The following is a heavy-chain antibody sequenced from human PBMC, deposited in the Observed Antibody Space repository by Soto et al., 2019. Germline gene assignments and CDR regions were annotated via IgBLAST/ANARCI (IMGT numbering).Heavy chain of an antibody. D-gene: IGHD6-13*01. J-gene: IGHJ5*02. CDR3: TRDASRDSSARGWFDP. V-gene: IGHV3-21*01. CDR2: ISSNSAYI. Sequence: GGSLRLSCAASGFAFRSFTMNWVRQAPGKGLEWVSTISSNSAYIYYTDALRGRFTISRDNAKNSLHLQMNSLRAEDTAVYYCTRDASRDSSARGWFDPWGPGTLVTVS. CDR1: GFAFRSFT.